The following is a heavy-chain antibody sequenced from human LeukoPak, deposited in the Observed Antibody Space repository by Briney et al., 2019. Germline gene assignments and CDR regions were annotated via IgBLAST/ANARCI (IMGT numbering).Heavy chain of an antibody. CDR2: ISYDGSNK. CDR3: ANLDYYGSGSYYPDFDY. D-gene: IGHD3-10*01. V-gene: IGHV3-30*18. J-gene: IGHJ4*02. Sequence: GGSLRLSCAASGFTFSSYGMHWVRQAPGKGLEWVAVISYDGSNKYYADSVKGRFTISRDNSKNTLYLQMNSLRAEDTAVYYCANLDYYGSGSYYPDFDYWGQGTLVTVSS. CDR1: GFTFSSYG.